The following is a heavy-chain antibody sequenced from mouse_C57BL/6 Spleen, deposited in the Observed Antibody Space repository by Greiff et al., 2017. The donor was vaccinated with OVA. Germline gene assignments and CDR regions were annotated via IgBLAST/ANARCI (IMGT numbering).Heavy chain of an antibody. V-gene: IGHV1-62-2*01. CDR2: FYPGGGSI. CDR1: GYTFTEYT. Sequence: QVQLQQSGAELVKPGASVKLSCKASGYTFTEYTIHWVKQRSGQGLEWIGWFYPGGGSIKYNEKFKDKATLTADKSSSTVYMELSRMTSEDSAVYFCAKSEDGAYYSNPVFDYWGQGTTLTVSS. J-gene: IGHJ2*01. CDR3: AKSEDGAYYSNPVFDY. D-gene: IGHD2-5*01.